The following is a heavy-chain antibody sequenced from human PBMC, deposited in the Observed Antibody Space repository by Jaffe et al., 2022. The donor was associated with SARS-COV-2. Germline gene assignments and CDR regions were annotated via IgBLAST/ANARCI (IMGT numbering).Heavy chain of an antibody. Sequence: QVQLQESGPGLVKPSQTLSLTCTVSGGSIRSGSYYWTWIRQPAGKGLEWIGRVYTSGSTNYNPSLKSRVTISIDTSKNQFSLKLSSVTAADTAVYYCARDLSEMQYYYYYGMDVWGQGTTVTVSS. V-gene: IGHV4-61*02. CDR1: GGSIRSGSYY. CDR3: ARDLSEMQYYYYYGMDV. J-gene: IGHJ6*02. CDR2: VYTSGST.